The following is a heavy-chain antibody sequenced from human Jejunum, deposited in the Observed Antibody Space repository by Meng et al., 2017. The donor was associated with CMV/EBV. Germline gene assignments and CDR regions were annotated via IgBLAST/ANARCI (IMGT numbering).Heavy chain of an antibody. V-gene: IGHV4-39*07. CDR1: GDSITNNSHF. D-gene: IGHD3-3*01. Sequence: QLQLQESGPGLMKPSETLSLTSTVSGDSITNNSHFWGWIRQSPGKGLEWIGTIYYTGTTYNNPSLKSRVAISIDTSKNQFSLKLTSVTAADTAKYYCARGIYDFWEPNYWGQGTLVTVSS. CDR2: IYYTGTT. CDR3: ARGIYDFWEPNY. J-gene: IGHJ4*02.